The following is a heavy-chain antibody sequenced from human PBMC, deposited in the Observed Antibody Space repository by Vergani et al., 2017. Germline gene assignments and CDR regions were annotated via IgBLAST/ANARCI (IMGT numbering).Heavy chain of an antibody. CDR1: GFTFSNAW. Sequence: EVQLVESGGGLVKPGGSLRLSCAASGFTFSNAWMSWVRQAPGKGLEWVSSISSSSSYIYYADSVKGRFTISRDNAKNSLYLQMNSLRAEDTAVYYCARAAGPTGNYYYMDVWGKGTTVTVSS. D-gene: IGHD1-14*01. V-gene: IGHV3-21*01. CDR3: ARAAGPTGNYYYMDV. J-gene: IGHJ6*03. CDR2: ISSSSSYI.